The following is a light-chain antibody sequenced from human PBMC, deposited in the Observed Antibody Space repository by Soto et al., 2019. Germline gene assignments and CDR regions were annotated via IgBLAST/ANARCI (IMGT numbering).Light chain of an antibody. Sequence: QSVLTQPASLSGSPGQSITISCTGTSSDIGAYDYVSWFQQHPGKAPKLMIYEGSKRPTGVSNRFSGSKSANTASLTISGLQPEHEAEYYCCSYGVRSTYVFGGGTKVTVL. J-gene: IGLJ6*01. V-gene: IGLV2-23*01. CDR3: CSYGVRSTYV. CDR2: EGS. CDR1: SSDIGAYDY.